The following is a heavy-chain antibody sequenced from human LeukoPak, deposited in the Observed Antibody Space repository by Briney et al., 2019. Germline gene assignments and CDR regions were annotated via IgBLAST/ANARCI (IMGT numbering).Heavy chain of an antibody. CDR2: ISGSGGST. D-gene: IGHD3-3*01. CDR1: GFTFSSYA. J-gene: IGHJ4*02. V-gene: IGHV3-23*01. CDR3: ARVGTAYDFWSQYYFDY. Sequence: GGSLRLSCAASGFTFSSYAMSWVRQAPGKGLEWVSAISGSGGSTYYADSVKGRFTISRDNSKNTLYLQMNSLRAEDTAVYYCARVGTAYDFWSQYYFDYWGQGTLVTVSS.